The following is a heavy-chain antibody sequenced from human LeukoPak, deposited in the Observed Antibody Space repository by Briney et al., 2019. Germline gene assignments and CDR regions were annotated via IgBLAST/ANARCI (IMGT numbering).Heavy chain of an antibody. D-gene: IGHD3-10*01. Sequence: SETLSLTCAVYGGSFSGYYWSWIRQPPGKGLEWIGEINHSGSTNYNPSLKSRVTISVDTSKNQFSLKLSSVTAADTAVYYCARDRSGITMVRGAFDIWGQGTMVTVSS. V-gene: IGHV4-34*01. J-gene: IGHJ3*02. CDR2: INHSGST. CDR3: ARDRSGITMVRGAFDI. CDR1: GGSFSGYY.